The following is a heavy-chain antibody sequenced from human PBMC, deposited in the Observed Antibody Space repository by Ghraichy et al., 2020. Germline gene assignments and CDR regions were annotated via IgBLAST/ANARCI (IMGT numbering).Heavy chain of an antibody. CDR3: ARDRGYDSVWGSYRFMDV. Sequence: GGSLRLSCAASGFTVSNNYMSWVRLAPGKGLEWVSVIYSGGRTYYADSVKGRFTISRDNYKNTLYLQMNSLRAEDTAVYYCARDRGYDSVWGSYRFMDVWGQGTTVTVSS. CDR1: GFTVSNNY. CDR2: IYSGGRT. D-gene: IGHD3-16*02. V-gene: IGHV3-53*01. J-gene: IGHJ6*02.